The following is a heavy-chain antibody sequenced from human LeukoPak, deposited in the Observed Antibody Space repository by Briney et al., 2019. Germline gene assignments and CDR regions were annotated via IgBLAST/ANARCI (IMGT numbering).Heavy chain of an antibody. V-gene: IGHV4-34*01. D-gene: IGHD5-24*01. Sequence: SETLSLTCAVYGGSFSGYYWSWIRQPPGKGLEWIGEINHSGSTNYNPSLKSRVTISVDTSKNQFSLKLSSVTAADTAVYYCARDRDGYNQRFDPWGQGTLVTVSS. CDR3: ARDRDGYNQRFDP. CDR1: GGSFSGYY. CDR2: INHSGST. J-gene: IGHJ5*02.